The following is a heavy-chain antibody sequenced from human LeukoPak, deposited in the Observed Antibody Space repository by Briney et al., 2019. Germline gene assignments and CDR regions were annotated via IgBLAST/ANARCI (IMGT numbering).Heavy chain of an antibody. J-gene: IGHJ6*02. CDR1: GFTFSSYG. V-gene: IGHV3-30*18. CDR3: AKDLRPYSNDHYYGMDV. Sequence: GGSPRLSCAASGFTFSSYGMHWVRQAPGKGLEWVAAISYDGSNKYYADSMKGRLTITRNNYKNTLYLQMNSMRAEDTAVYYCAKDLRPYSNDHYYGMDVWGQGTTVTVA. D-gene: IGHD2/OR15-2a*01. CDR2: ISYDGSNK.